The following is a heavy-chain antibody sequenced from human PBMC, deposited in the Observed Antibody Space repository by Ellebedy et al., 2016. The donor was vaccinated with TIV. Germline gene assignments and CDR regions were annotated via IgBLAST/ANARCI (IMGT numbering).Heavy chain of an antibody. D-gene: IGHD1/OR15-1a*01. CDR1: GYTFTGYY. CDR3: ARASSRVANKDY. J-gene: IGHJ4*02. CDR2: INPSSGGT. V-gene: IGHV1-2*02. Sequence: ASVKVSCKASGYTFTGYYMHWVRQAPGQGLEWMGWINPSSGGTNYAQKFQGRVTMTRDTSISTAYMELSRLRSDDTAVYYCARASSRVANKDYWGQGTLVTVSS.